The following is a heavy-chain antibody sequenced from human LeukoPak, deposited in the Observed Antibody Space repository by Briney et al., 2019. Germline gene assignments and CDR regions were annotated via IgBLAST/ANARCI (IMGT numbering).Heavy chain of an antibody. J-gene: IGHJ4*02. CDR1: GFTFSSYS. D-gene: IGHD4-17*01. Sequence: PGGSLRLSCAASGFTFSSYSMNWVRQAPGEGLEWVSSISSSSSYIYYADSVKGRFTISRDNAKNSLYLQMNSQRAEDTAVYYCAGWESTGGGGYGDYLTYFDYWGQGTLVTVSS. CDR2: ISSSSSYI. CDR3: AGWESTGGGGYGDYLTYFDY. V-gene: IGHV3-21*01.